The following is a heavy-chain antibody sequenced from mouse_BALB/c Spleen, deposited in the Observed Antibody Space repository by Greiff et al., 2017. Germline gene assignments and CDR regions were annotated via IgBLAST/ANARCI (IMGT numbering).Heavy chain of an antibody. V-gene: IGHV3-2*02. CDR2: ISDSGST. CDR1: GYSITSDYV. J-gene: IGHJ2*01. CDR3: GRKYGNFDY. D-gene: IGHD2-10*02. Sequence: EVMLVESGPGLVKPSQSLSLTCTVTGYSITSDYVWYWLRQPPGNQLEWMGYISDSGSTCYNPSLKSRISITRDTSKNQFFLQLNSGTTEDTATYYGGRKYGNFDYWGQGTTLTVSS.